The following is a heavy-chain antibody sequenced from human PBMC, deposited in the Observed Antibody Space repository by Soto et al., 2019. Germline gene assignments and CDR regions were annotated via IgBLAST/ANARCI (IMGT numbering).Heavy chain of an antibody. CDR3: AKDKRVITYAFDY. CDR2: ISYDGSNQ. V-gene: IGHV3-30*18. D-gene: IGHD3-10*01. J-gene: IGHJ4*02. Sequence: GGSLRLSCAASGFTFSSYAMHWVGQAPGKGLEWVAVISYDGSNQYYADSVKGRFTISRDNSKNTLYLQMNSLRAEDTAVYYCAKDKRVITYAFDYWGQGTLVTVSS. CDR1: GFTFSSYA.